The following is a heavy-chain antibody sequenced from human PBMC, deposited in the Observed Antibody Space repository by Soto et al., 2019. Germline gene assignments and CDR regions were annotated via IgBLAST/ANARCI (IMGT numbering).Heavy chain of an antibody. D-gene: IGHD2-2*01. CDR3: ARGPSSLTRFDY. V-gene: IGHV3-30-3*01. CDR1: GFTFSSYA. CDR2: ISYDGSNK. Sequence: PGGSLRLSCAASGFTFSSYAMHWVRQAPGKGLEWVAVISYDGSNKYYADSVKGRFTISRDNSKSTLYLQMNSLRAEDTAVYYCARGPSSLTRFDYWGQGTPVTVSS. J-gene: IGHJ4*02.